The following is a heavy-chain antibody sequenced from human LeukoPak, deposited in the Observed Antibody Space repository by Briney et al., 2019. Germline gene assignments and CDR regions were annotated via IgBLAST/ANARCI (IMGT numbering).Heavy chain of an antibody. D-gene: IGHD2-2*01. Sequence: PSETLSLTCTVSGGSISSYYWSWIRQPPGKGLEWIGYIYYSGSTNYNPSLKSRVTISVDTSKNQFSLKLSSVTAADTAVYYCARLAGYCSSTSCSRLLDYWGQGTLVTVSS. V-gene: IGHV4-59*08. CDR1: GGSISSYY. CDR3: ARLAGYCSSTSCSRLLDY. J-gene: IGHJ4*02. CDR2: IYYSGST.